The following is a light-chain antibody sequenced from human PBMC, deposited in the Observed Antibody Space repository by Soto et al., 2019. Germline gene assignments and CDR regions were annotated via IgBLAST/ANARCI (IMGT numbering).Light chain of an antibody. J-gene: IGKJ2*01. V-gene: IGKV1-5*01. CDR1: QSISSW. CDR3: QQTDTYPYT. CDR2: DAS. Sequence: DIQMTQTPSTLSASVGDRVTITCRASQSISSWLAWYQQKPGKAPKLLIYDASSLESGVPSRFSGSGSGTEFTLTISSLQPDDVATYYCQQTDTYPYTFGQGTNLEIK.